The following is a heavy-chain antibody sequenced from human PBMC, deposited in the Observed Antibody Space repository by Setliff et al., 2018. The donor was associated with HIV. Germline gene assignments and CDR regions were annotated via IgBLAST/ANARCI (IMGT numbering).Heavy chain of an antibody. CDR2: IYYSGST. D-gene: IGHD3-9*01. J-gene: IGHJ6*03. CDR1: GGSISSYY. CDR3: ASQYYDILTGRFWYMDV. V-gene: IGHV4-59*01. Sequence: PSETLSLTCAVSGGSISSYYWSWIRQPPGKGLEWIGYIYYSGSTTYNPSLKSRVAISVDTSKNQFSLKVNSVTAVDTAVYYCASQYYDILTGRFWYMDVWGKGTTVTVSS.